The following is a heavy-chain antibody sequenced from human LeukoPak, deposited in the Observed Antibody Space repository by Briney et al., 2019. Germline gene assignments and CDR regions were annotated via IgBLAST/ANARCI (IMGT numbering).Heavy chain of an antibody. V-gene: IGHV4-4*07. D-gene: IGHD6-13*01. CDR3: ARDSGSSWYGIDY. CDR1: DGSIRNYY. J-gene: IGHJ4*02. CDR2: VSTSGST. Sequence: PSETLSLTCTVSDGSIRNYYWSWIRQPAGKGLECLGRVSTSGSTNYNPSLKSRVTMSVDTSKNQFSLKLTSVTAADTAVYYCARDSGSSWYGIDYWGQGTLVTVSS.